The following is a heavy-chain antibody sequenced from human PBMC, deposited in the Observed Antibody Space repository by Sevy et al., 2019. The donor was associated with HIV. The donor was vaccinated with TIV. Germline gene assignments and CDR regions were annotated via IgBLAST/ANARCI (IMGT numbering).Heavy chain of an antibody. CDR3: AKGQQLITQSGSYFYYGMNV. V-gene: IGHV3-9*01. D-gene: IGHD6-13*01. CDR1: NLTFEDYA. J-gene: IGHJ6*02. Sequence: GGSLRLSCAASNLTFEDYAMHWVRRTPGKGLEWVSGISWNGADIGFAASVKGRFTISRDNAKSSVYLQINSLTPEDTGVYYCAKGQQLITQSGSYFYYGMNVWGQGTTVTVSS. CDR2: ISWNGADI.